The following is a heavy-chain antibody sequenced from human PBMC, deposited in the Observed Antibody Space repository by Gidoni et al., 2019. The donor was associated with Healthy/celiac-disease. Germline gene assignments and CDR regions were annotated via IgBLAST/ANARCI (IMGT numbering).Heavy chain of an antibody. D-gene: IGHD5-18*01. J-gene: IGHJ4*02. CDR1: GGSISSGGYY. V-gene: IGHV4-31*03. Sequence: QVQLQESGPGLVKPSQTLSLTCTVSGGSISSGGYYWSWIRQHPGKDLEWIGYIYYSGSTYYNPSLKSRVTISVDTSKNQFSLKLSSVTAADTAVYYCARGIGGQLWVKAHYFDYWGQGTLVTVSS. CDR3: ARGIGGQLWVKAHYFDY. CDR2: IYYSGST.